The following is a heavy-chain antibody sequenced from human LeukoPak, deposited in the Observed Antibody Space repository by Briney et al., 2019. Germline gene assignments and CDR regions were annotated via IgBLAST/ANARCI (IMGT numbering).Heavy chain of an antibody. Sequence: GESLKISCKGSGYSFTSYWIGWVRQMPGRGLEWMGIIYPGDSDTRYSPSFQGQVTISADKSISTAYLQWSSLKASDTAMYYCARAYYYDSSGYLYYFDYWGQGTLVTVSS. CDR1: GYSFTSYW. D-gene: IGHD3-22*01. V-gene: IGHV5-51*01. CDR3: ARAYYYDSSGYLYYFDY. J-gene: IGHJ4*02. CDR2: IYPGDSDT.